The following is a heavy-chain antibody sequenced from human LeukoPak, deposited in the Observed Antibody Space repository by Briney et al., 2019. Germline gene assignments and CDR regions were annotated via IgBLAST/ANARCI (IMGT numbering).Heavy chain of an antibody. Sequence: GGSLRLSCAASGFTFSRYWMSWVRQAPGKGLEWVANIKQDGSEKYYVDSVKGRFTISRDNAKNSLYLQMNSLRAEDTAVYYCARGNWEPSDYWGQGTLVTVSS. CDR3: ARGNWEPSDY. J-gene: IGHJ4*02. V-gene: IGHV3-7*04. CDR1: GFTFSRYW. D-gene: IGHD7-27*01. CDR2: IKQDGSEK.